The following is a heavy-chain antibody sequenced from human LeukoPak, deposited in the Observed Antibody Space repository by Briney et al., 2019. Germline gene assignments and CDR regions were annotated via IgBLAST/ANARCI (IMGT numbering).Heavy chain of an antibody. V-gene: IGHV3-7*01. CDR2: INQDGNEK. CDR3: ALSMVRGPFSFYYYGVDV. J-gene: IGHJ6*02. D-gene: IGHD3-10*01. Sequence: GGSLRLSCAASGFTFSSYWMCWVRQAPGTGLEWVANINQDGNEKYSVDSVKGRFTVSRDNAKNSLYLEMNSLRADDTGVYYCALSMVRGPFSFYYYGVDVWGPGTAVTVSS. CDR1: GFTFSSYW.